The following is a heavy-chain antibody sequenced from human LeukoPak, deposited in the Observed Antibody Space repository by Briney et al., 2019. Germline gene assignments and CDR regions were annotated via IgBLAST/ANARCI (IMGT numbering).Heavy chain of an antibody. CDR2: IIPIFGTA. CDR1: GGTFSSYA. CDR3: ARGLTITGDWFDP. Sequence: SVKVSCKASGGTFSSYAISWVRQAPGRGLEWMGGIIPIFGTANYAQKFQGRVTITTDESTSTAYMELSSLRSEDTAVYYCARGLTITGDWFDPWGQGTLVTVSS. D-gene: IGHD5-12*01. V-gene: IGHV1-69*05. J-gene: IGHJ5*02.